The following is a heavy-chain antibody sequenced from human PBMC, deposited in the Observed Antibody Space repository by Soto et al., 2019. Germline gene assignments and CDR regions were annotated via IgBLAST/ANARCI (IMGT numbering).Heavy chain of an antibody. CDR3: ASDIPGILDY. V-gene: IGHV4-59*01. Sequence: PSETLSLTCTVSGGSISSYYWSWIRQPPGKGLEWIGYIYYSGSTNYNPSLKSRVTISVDTSKNQFSLKLSSVTAADTAVYYGASDIPGILDYWGQRTLVTVSS. CDR1: GGSISSYY. CDR2: IYYSGST. D-gene: IGHD1-20*01. J-gene: IGHJ4*02.